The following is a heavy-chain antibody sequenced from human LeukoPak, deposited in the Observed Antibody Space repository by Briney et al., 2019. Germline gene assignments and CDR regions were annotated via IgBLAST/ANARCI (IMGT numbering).Heavy chain of an antibody. CDR3: ATKLGGAKWFDP. D-gene: IGHD3-16*01. V-gene: IGHV1-24*01. J-gene: IGHJ5*02. CDR1: GYTLTELS. Sequence: ASVKVSCRVPGYTLTELSMHWVRQAPGKGLEWMGGFDPEDGETIYAQKFQGRVTMTEDTSTDTAYMELSSLRSEDTAVYYCATKLGGAKWFDPWGQGTLVTVSS. CDR2: FDPEDGET.